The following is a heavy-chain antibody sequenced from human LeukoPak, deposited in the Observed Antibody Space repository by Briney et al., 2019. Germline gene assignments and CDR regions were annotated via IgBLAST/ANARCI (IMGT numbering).Heavy chain of an antibody. D-gene: IGHD1-26*01. CDR3: ARALRVYQGELHHEAFDI. V-gene: IGHV3-21*01. Sequence: GGSLRLSCAASGFTFSSYSMNWVRQAPGKGLEWVSSISSSSSYIYYADSVKGRFTISRDNAKNSLYLQMNSLRAEDTAVYYCARALRVYQGELHHEAFDIWGHGTMVTVSS. CDR1: GFTFSSYS. CDR2: ISSSSSYI. J-gene: IGHJ3*02.